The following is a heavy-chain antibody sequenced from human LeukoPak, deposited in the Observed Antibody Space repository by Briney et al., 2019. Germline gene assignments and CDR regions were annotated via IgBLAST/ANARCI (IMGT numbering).Heavy chain of an antibody. D-gene: IGHD3-22*01. Sequence: GASVKVSCKASGYTFTGYYMHWVRQAPGQGLEWMGWINPNSGGTNYAQKFQGRVTMTRDTSISTAYMELSRPRSDDTAVYYCARVINYDSSGYTYWGQGTLVTVSS. CDR1: GYTFTGYY. CDR2: INPNSGGT. J-gene: IGHJ4*02. CDR3: ARVINYDSSGYTY. V-gene: IGHV1-2*02.